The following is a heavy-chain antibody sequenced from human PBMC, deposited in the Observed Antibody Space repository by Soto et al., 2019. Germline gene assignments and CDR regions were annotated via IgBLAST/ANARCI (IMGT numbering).Heavy chain of an antibody. J-gene: IGHJ4*02. CDR2: ISAYNGNT. V-gene: IGHV1-18*01. Sequence: APVKVSCNASVYTFTSYGVSWVRKAPGQGLEWMGWISAYNGNTKYAQKFQGRVTMTTDTSTSTAYMELRSLRSDDTAVYYCARDRGEYDYIWGSYRSDPFGYWGQGTLVTVSS. CDR3: ARDRGEYDYIWGSYRSDPFGY. D-gene: IGHD3-16*02. CDR1: VYTFTSYG.